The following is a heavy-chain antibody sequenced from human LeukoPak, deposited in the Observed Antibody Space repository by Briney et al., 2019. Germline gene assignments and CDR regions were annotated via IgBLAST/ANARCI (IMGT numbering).Heavy chain of an antibody. CDR3: FGITVTDVPY. V-gene: IGHV3-30*02. CDR1: GLPFSHSG. Sequence: GGSLRLSCAASGLPFSHSGMHWVRQAPGKGLEWVAFIRYDGSNKYYADCVKGRFTISRDNSKNALYLQMNSLRGEDTAVYYCFGITVTDVPYWGQGTLVTVSS. D-gene: IGHD1-7*01. CDR2: IRYDGSNK. J-gene: IGHJ4*02.